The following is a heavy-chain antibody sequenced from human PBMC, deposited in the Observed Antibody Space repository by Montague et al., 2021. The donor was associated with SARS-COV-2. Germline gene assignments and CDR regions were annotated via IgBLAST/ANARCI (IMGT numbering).Heavy chain of an antibody. CDR1: GGSISSYY. Sequence: SETLSLTCIVSGGSISSYYWSWIRQPPGKGLEWIGYIYYNGSTNYNPSLKSPVTISVDTSKNQFSLKLSSVTAADTAVYYCARGDVEMATIKSGGPFYHFDYWGQGTLVTVSS. J-gene: IGHJ4*02. CDR3: ARGDVEMATIKSGGPFYHFDY. CDR2: IYYNGST. V-gene: IGHV4-59*13. D-gene: IGHD5-24*01.